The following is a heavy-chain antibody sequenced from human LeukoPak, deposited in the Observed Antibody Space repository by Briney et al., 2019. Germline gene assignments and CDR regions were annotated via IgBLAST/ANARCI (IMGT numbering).Heavy chain of an antibody. Sequence: ASVKVSCKASGGTFSSYAISWVRQAPGQGLEWMGRIIPIFGTANYAQKFQGRVTITTDESTSTAYMELSSLRSEDTAVYYCASELRFLEWLSVDPWGQGTLVTVSS. CDR3: ASELRFLEWLSVDP. D-gene: IGHD3-3*01. CDR2: IIPIFGTA. V-gene: IGHV1-69*05. CDR1: GGTFSSYA. J-gene: IGHJ5*02.